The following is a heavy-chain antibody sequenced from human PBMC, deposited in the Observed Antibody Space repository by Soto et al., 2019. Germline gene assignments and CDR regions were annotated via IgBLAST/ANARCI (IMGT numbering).Heavy chain of an antibody. J-gene: IGHJ6*02. D-gene: IGHD6-13*01. Sequence: GGSLRLSCAASGFTFRSYAMSWVRQAPGKGLEWVSAISGSGGSTYYADSVKGRFTISRDNSKNTLYLQMNSLRAEDTAVYYCAKGYSSSWDTYYYYGMDVWGQGTTVTVSS. CDR2: ISGSGGST. V-gene: IGHV3-23*01. CDR1: GFTFRSYA. CDR3: AKGYSSSWDTYYYYGMDV.